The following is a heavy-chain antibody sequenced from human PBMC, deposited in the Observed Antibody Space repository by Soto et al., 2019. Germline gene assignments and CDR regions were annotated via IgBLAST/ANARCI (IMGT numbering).Heavy chain of an antibody. D-gene: IGHD6-19*01. J-gene: IGHJ4*02. CDR3: ARLSSSGWPIDS. V-gene: IGHV4-31*03. Sequence: QVQLQESGPGLIKGSQTLTLTCTVSGGSISSGGYYWSWIRQHPGKGLEWIGYTYNSANTYLNRSLNSRVSISADTSKNQFSLNLSSVTAADTAMYYCARLSSSGWPIDSWGQGTLVTVSS. CDR1: GGSISSGGYY. CDR2: TYNSANT.